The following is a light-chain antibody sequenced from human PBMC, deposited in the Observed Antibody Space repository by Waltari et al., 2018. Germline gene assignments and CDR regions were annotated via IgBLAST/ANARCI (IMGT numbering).Light chain of an antibody. J-gene: IGLJ3*02. CDR1: SSDVGNYNL. CDR2: DDN. CDR3: CSYAGSYTWV. V-gene: IGLV2-23*01. Sequence: QSALTQPASVSGSPGQSSTIPCTGTSSDVGNYNLVSWYQQYPGKAPKVMIYDDNRQPSGVSDRFSGSKSGNTASLTISGVQAEDEADYYCCSYAGSYTWVFGGGTKLTVL.